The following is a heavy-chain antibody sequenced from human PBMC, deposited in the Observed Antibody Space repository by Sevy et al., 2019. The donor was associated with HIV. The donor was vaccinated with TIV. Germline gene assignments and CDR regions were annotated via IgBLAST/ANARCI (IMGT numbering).Heavy chain of an antibody. Sequence: GWSLRLSCAASEFTFSTYAMNWVRQAPGKGLEWVSDISGRGGSTDYADSVKGRFTISRDNSKNMMYLQMNSLRAEDTAIYYCAKVDCSGGTCDSGAFDIWGQGTMVTVSS. CDR3: AKVDCSGGTCDSGAFDI. CDR2: ISGRGGST. D-gene: IGHD2-15*01. CDR1: EFTFSTYA. V-gene: IGHV3-23*01. J-gene: IGHJ3*02.